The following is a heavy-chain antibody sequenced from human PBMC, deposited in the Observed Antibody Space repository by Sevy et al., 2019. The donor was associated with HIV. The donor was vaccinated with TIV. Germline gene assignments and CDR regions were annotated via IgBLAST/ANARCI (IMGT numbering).Heavy chain of an antibody. CDR3: ARAGIGDFWSGYYGIDH. CDR2: IHTDGSSS. CDR1: GFTFRIYW. Sequence: GGSLRLSCAASGFTFRIYWMHWVRQAPGKGLVSVSYIHTDGSSSYYADYVKGRFTSSRDNAQNTLYLQMNSLRAEDTAVYYCARAGIGDFWSGYYGIDHWGQGTLVTVSS. D-gene: IGHD3-3*01. V-gene: IGHV3-74*01. J-gene: IGHJ4*02.